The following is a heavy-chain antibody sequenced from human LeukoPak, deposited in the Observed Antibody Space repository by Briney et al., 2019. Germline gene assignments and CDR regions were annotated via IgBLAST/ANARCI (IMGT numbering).Heavy chain of an antibody. D-gene: IGHD3-10*01. CDR3: AKERGSITMVRGTPGGAFDI. J-gene: IGHJ3*02. Sequence: GRSLRLSCAASGFTFSSYAMSWVRQAPGKGLEWVSAISGSGGSTYYADSVKGRFTISRDNSKNTLYLQMNSLRAEDTAVYYCAKERGSITMVRGTPGGAFDIWGQGTMVTVSS. CDR1: GFTFSSYA. V-gene: IGHV3-23*01. CDR2: ISGSGGST.